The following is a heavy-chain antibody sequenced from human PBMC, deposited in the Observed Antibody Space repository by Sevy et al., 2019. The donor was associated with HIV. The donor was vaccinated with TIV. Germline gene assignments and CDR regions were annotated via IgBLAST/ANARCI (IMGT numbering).Heavy chain of an antibody. CDR3: ARDSIHLVQGVIITPYYYGMDV. CDR1: GYTFTSYG. J-gene: IGHJ6*02. D-gene: IGHD3-10*01. CDR2: ISAYNGNT. Sequence: ASVKVSCKASGYTFTSYGISWVRQAPGQGLEWMGWISAYNGNTNYAQKLQGRVTMTTDTSTSTAYMELRSLRSDDTAVYYCARDSIHLVQGVIITPYYYGMDVWGQGTTVTVSS. V-gene: IGHV1-18*01.